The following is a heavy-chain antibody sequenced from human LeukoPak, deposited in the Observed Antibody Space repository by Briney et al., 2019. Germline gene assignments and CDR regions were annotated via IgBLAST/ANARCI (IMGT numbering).Heavy chain of an antibody. CDR2: IYYSRST. Sequence: SETLSLTCTVSGGSISSYYWSWIRQPPGKGLEWIGYIYYSRSTNYNPSLKSRVTISVDTSKNQFSLKLSSVTAADTAVYYCARLDYYDSSGYYLDYWGQGTLVTVSS. D-gene: IGHD3-22*01. CDR3: ARLDYYDSSGYYLDY. J-gene: IGHJ4*02. CDR1: GGSISSYY. V-gene: IGHV4-59*08.